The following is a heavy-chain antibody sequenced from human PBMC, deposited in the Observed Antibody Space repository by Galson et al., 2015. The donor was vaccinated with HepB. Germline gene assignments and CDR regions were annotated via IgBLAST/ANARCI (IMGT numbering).Heavy chain of an antibody. CDR2: ISSSGSTI. Sequence: SLRLSCAASGFTFSDYYMSWIRQAPGKGLEWVSYISSSGSTIYYADSVKGRFTISRDNAKNSLYLQVNSLRAEDTAVYYCARVKATVTTHFDYWGQGTLVTVSS. D-gene: IGHD4-17*01. J-gene: IGHJ4*02. V-gene: IGHV3-11*01. CDR3: ARVKATVTTHFDY. CDR1: GFTFSDYY.